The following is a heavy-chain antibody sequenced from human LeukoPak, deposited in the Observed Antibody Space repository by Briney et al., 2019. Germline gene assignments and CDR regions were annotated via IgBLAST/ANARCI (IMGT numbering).Heavy chain of an antibody. CDR1: GFTFDNYA. D-gene: IGHD3-10*01. Sequence: GGSLRLSCAASGFTFDNYAMGWVRQAPGKGLEWVSFITTSGETTYYADSVRGRFTASRDNSKNTLSLQMNTLRGDDTAKYYCARRRLGSGFDHWGQGILVTVSS. CDR3: ARRRLGSGFDH. J-gene: IGHJ4*02. V-gene: IGHV3-23*01. CDR2: ITTSGETT.